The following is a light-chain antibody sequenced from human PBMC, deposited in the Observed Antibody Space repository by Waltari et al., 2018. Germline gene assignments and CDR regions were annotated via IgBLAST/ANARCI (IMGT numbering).Light chain of an antibody. J-gene: IGKJ2*01. CDR2: GAS. V-gene: IGKV3-20*01. CDR1: QSLTKRY. CDR3: QQYGSSVLYT. Sequence: VLTQSPGTLSLSPGERATLPCRASQSLTKRYLAWYQQKPGQAPRLLIYGASSRAAGIPDRFSGSESGTDFTLTISRLEPEDFAVYYCQQYGSSVLYTFGQGTKLEIK.